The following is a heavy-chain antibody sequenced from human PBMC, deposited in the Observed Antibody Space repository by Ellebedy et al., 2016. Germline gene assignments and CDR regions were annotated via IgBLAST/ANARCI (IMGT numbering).Heavy chain of an antibody. Sequence: GESLKISCAVSGFTFSSYSFNWIRQAPGKGLEWVSHISSSGSLKSYADSLRDRFTISRDNAKNLLQLQMNSLTAEDTAVYFCTREAGGSFVDSWGQGVLVTVSS. D-gene: IGHD1-26*01. J-gene: IGHJ4*02. CDR1: GFTFSSYS. V-gene: IGHV3-48*04. CDR3: TREAGGSFVDS. CDR2: ISSSGSLK.